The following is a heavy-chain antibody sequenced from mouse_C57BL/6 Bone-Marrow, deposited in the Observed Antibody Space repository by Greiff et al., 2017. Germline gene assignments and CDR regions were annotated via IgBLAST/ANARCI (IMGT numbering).Heavy chain of an antibody. V-gene: IGHV1-81*01. CDR3: ARLYYYGRDWYFDV. D-gene: IGHD1-1*01. CDR1: GYTFTSYG. Sequence: QVQLQQSGAELARPGASVKLSCKASGYTFTSYGISWVKQRTGQGLEWIGEIYPRSGNTYYNEKVKGKATLTADKSSSTAYMELRSLTSEDSAVYFCARLYYYGRDWYFDVWGTGTTVTVSS. J-gene: IGHJ1*03. CDR2: IYPRSGNT.